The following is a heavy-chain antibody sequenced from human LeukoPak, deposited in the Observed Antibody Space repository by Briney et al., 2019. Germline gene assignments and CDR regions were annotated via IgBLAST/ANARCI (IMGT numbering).Heavy chain of an antibody. J-gene: IGHJ4*02. CDR1: RFPPRKYA. CDR2: ISGSGGSK. CDR3: ARTQIYCSGGRCYLDY. D-gene: IGHD2-15*01. V-gene: IGHV3-23*01. Sequence: GGSLRLSCVGSRFPPRKYAMSWVRRAPGKGLEWVSGISGSGGSKYYADSVRGRFTISRDNSKNTLYLQMNSLRVEDTAVYFCARTQIYCSGGRCYLDYWGQGTLVTVSS.